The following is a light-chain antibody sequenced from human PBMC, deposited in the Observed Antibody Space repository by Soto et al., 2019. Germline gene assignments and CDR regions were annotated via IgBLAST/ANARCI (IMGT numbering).Light chain of an antibody. Sequence: EIVLTQSPGTLSLSPGERATLSCRASQSVSSSYLAWYQHKPGQAPRLLIYGASSGATGIPDRFSGSGSGTDVTFTISRLEPEDFAVYFCQQDGSSRWTFGQGTKVEIK. V-gene: IGKV3-20*01. CDR1: QSVSSSY. J-gene: IGKJ1*01. CDR3: QQDGSSRWT. CDR2: GAS.